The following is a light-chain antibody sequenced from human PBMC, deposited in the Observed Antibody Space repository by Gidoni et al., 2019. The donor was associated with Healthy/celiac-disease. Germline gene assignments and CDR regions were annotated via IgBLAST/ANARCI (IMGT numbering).Light chain of an antibody. V-gene: IGLV2-14*01. J-gene: IGLJ2*01. Sequence: QSALTQPASVSGSPGQSITISCTGTSSDVGGYNYVSWYQQHPGKAPNLMIYEVSNRPSGVSNRFSGLQAEDEADYYCSSYTSSSTLVFGGGTKLTDL. CDR2: EVS. CDR1: SSDVGGYNY. CDR3: SSYTSSSTLV.